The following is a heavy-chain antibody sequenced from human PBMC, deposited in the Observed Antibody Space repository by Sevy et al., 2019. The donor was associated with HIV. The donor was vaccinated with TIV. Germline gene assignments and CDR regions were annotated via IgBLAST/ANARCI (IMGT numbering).Heavy chain of an antibody. V-gene: IGHV3-7*01. CDR3: ARDLEFYDYGDYGPAFMPDY. CDR1: GFTFSTYW. J-gene: IGHJ4*02. Sequence: GGSLRLSCGASGFTFSTYWMSWVRQAPGKGLEWVANINQDGSQKYYADSVKGRFTISRDIAKNTLHLQMNSLRAEDTAVYYCARDLEFYDYGDYGPAFMPDYWGQGTLVTVSS. CDR2: INQDGSQK. D-gene: IGHD4-17*01.